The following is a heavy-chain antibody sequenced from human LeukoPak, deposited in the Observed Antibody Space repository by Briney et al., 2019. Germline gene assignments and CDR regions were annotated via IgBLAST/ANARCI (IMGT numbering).Heavy chain of an antibody. CDR3: ARGQRRHTDMAPSFDY. CDR1: GFTFSSYA. D-gene: IGHD5-18*01. CDR2: ISYDGSNK. J-gene: IGHJ4*02. V-gene: IGHV3-30*04. Sequence: GGSLRLSCAASGFTFSSYAMHWVRQAPGKGLEWVAVISYDGSNKYYADSMKGRFTISRDNSKNTLYLQMNSLRAEDTAVYYCARGQRRHTDMAPSFDYWGQGTLVTVSS.